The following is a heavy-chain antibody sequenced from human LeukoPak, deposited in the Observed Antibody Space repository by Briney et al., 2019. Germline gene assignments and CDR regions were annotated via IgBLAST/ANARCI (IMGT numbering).Heavy chain of an antibody. CDR1: VYTFTSYD. CDR2: MNPNSGNT. V-gene: IGHV1-8*01. J-gene: IGHJ6*03. Sequence: ASVKVSCKASVYTFTSYDINWVRQATGQGLEWMGWMNPNSGNTGYAQKFQGRVTMTRNTSISTAYMELSSLRSEDTAVYYCARGVMAGTNYYYYMDVWGKGTTVTVSS. CDR3: ARGVMAGTNYYYYMDV. D-gene: IGHD6-19*01.